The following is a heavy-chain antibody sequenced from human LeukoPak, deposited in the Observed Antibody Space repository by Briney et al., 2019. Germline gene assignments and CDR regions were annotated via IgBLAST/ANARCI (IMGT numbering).Heavy chain of an antibody. D-gene: IGHD3-3*01. CDR2: ISDDGTNK. J-gene: IGHJ6*02. V-gene: IGHV3-30-3*01. Sequence: PGRSLRLSCAASGFTFSSYTIHWVRQAPGKGLEWVALISDDGTNKYYVDSVKGRFTISRDNSKNTLYLQMNSLRAEDTAVYYCAGGDYPPSYDFWSGYFLVWGQGTTVTVSS. CDR3: AGGDYPPSYDFWSGYFLV. CDR1: GFTFSSYT.